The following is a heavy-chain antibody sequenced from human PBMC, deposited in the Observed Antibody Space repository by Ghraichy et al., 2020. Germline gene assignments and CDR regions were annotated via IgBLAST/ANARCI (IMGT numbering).Heavy chain of an antibody. D-gene: IGHD6-13*01. CDR3: AKDSGSSSWQYYNWFDP. V-gene: IGHV3-23*01. Sequence: GGSLRLSCAASGFTFSSYAMSWVRQAPGKGLEWVSAISGSGGSTYYADSVKGRFTISRDNSKNTLYLQMNSLRAEDTAVYYCAKDSGSSSWQYYNWFDPWGQGTLVTVSS. CDR1: GFTFSSYA. J-gene: IGHJ5*02. CDR2: ISGSGGST.